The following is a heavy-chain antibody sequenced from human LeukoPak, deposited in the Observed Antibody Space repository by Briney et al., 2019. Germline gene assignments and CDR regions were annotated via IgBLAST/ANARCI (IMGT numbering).Heavy chain of an antibody. V-gene: IGHV4-39*07. Sequence: SETLSLTCTVSGGSISSSGYYWGWIRQPPGKGLEWIASIYYSGSTYYNPSLKSRVTISVDTSKNQFSLKLSSVTAADTAVYYCARDGLGSSSPFYYFDYWGQGTLVTVSS. CDR3: ARDGLGSSSPFYYFDY. D-gene: IGHD6-6*01. CDR1: GGSISSSGYY. J-gene: IGHJ4*02. CDR2: IYYSGST.